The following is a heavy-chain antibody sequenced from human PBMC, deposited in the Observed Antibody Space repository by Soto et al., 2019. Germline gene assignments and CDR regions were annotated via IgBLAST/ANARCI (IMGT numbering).Heavy chain of an antibody. V-gene: IGHV3-30-3*01. D-gene: IGHD6-19*01. J-gene: IGHJ3*02. CDR3: ARDGSGWFIDAFDI. Sequence: QVQLVESGGGVVQPGRSLRLSCAASGFTFSSYAMHWVRQAPGKGLEWVAVISYDGSNKYYADSVKGRFTISRDNSKNTLYLQMNSLRAEDMAVYYCARDGSGWFIDAFDIWGQGTMVTVSS. CDR2: ISYDGSNK. CDR1: GFTFSSYA.